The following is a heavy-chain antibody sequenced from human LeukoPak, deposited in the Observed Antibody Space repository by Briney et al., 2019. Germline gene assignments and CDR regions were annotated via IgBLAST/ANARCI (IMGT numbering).Heavy chain of an antibody. D-gene: IGHD3-22*01. CDR2: TYYSGST. J-gene: IGHJ6*02. V-gene: IGHV4-31*03. CDR3: ARAVGGEVYYYDRSGYQLEGMDV. Sequence: SQTLSLTCTVSGGSISSGGYYWSWIRQHPGKGLEWIGYTYYSGSTYYNPSLKSRVTISVETSKNQFSLKLSSVTAADTAVYYCARAVGGEVYYYDRSGYQLEGMDVWGQGTTVTVSS. CDR1: GGSISSGGYY.